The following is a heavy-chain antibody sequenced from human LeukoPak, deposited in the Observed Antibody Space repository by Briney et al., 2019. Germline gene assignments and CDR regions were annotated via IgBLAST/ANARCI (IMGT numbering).Heavy chain of an antibody. D-gene: IGHD2-2*02. V-gene: IGHV4-4*07. Sequence: KPSETLSLTCTVSGVSMSNYYWSWIRQPAGKGLEWIGRIYTSGSTNYNPSLKSRVTISVDTSKNQFSLKLSSVTAADTAVYYCAREEGCSSTSCYTGLPFQHWGQGTLVTVSS. J-gene: IGHJ1*01. CDR3: AREEGCSSTSCYTGLPFQH. CDR2: IYTSGST. CDR1: GVSMSNYY.